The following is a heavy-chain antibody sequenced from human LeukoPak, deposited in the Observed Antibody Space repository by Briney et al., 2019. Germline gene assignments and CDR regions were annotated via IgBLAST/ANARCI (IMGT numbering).Heavy chain of an antibody. CDR2: INHSGST. D-gene: IGHD4-17*01. Sequence: SETLSLTCAVYGGSFSGYYWSWIRQPPGKGLEWIGEINHSGSTNYNPSLKSRVTISVDTSKNQFSLKLSSVTAADTAVYYCARNLGGDYGTPLPSWFDPWGQGTLVTVSS. CDR3: ARNLGGDYGTPLPSWFDP. V-gene: IGHV4-34*01. J-gene: IGHJ5*02. CDR1: GGSFSGYY.